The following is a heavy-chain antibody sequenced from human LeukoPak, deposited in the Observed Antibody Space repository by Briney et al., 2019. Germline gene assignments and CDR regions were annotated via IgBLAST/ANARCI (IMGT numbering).Heavy chain of an antibody. Sequence: GGSLRLSCAASGFTVSSNYMSWVRQAPGKGLEWVSVIYSGGSTYYADSVKGRFTISRDNSKNTLYLQMNSLRAEDTAVYYCARDPGSGTKPDDAFDIWGQGTMVTVSS. J-gene: IGHJ3*02. D-gene: IGHD3-10*01. CDR3: ARDPGSGTKPDDAFDI. V-gene: IGHV3-53*01. CDR1: GFTVSSNY. CDR2: IYSGGST.